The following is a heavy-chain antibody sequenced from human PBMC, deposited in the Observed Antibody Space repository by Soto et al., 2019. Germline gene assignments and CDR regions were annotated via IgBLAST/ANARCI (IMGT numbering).Heavy chain of an antibody. D-gene: IGHD3-10*01. CDR2: ISAYNGNT. Sequence: ASVKVSCKDSGYTLNSYGISWVRQAPGQGLEWMGWISAYNGNTNYAQKLQGRVTMTTDTSTSTAYMELRSLRSDDTAVYYCARAPYYYGSGSYFFDYWGQGTLVTVSS. CDR3: ARAPYYYGSGSYFFDY. CDR1: GYTLNSYG. J-gene: IGHJ4*02. V-gene: IGHV1-18*01.